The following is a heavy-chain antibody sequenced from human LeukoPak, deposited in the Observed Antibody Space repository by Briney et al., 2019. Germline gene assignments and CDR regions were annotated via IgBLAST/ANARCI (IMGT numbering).Heavy chain of an antibody. V-gene: IGHV3-48*04. CDR3: ARDNFSSASFAYYYSYYMDV. J-gene: IGHJ6*03. CDR2: ISSSGSTI. CDR1: GFTFSTYT. D-gene: IGHD6-19*01. Sequence: PGGSLRLSCAASGFTFSTYTMNWVRQAPGKGLEGVSYISSSGSTIYYADSVKGRFTISRDNSKNSLYLQMNSLRAEDTAVYYCARDNFSSASFAYYYSYYMDVWGKGTTVTISS.